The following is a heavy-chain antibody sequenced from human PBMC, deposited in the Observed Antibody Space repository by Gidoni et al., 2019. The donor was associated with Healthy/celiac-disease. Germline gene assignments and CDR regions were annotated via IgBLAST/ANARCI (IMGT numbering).Heavy chain of an antibody. CDR3: ARPPPLYGDWKACWEN. J-gene: IGHJ4*02. V-gene: IGHV4-39*01. CDR1: GGSISSSSYY. D-gene: IGHD4-17*01. Sequence: QLQLQESGPGLVKPSETLSLTCTVAGGSISSSSYYWGWIRQPPGKGLEWIGSIYYSGSTYYNPCLKSRVTISVDTSKNQFSLKLSSVTAADTAVYYCARPPPLYGDWKACWENWGQGTLVTVSS. CDR2: IYYSGST.